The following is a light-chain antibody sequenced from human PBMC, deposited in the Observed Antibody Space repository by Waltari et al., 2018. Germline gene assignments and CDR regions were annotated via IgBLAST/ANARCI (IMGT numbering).Light chain of an antibody. CDR3: QQYYSYPPLT. CDR1: QGISSY. J-gene: IGKJ1*01. CDR2: AAS. V-gene: IGKV1-8*01. Sequence: AIRMTQSPSSLSASTGDRGTIPCRASQGISSYLAWYQQKPGKAPKLLIYAASTLQSGVPSRFSGSGSGTDFTLTISCLQSEDFATYYCQQYYSYPPLTFGQGTKVEIK.